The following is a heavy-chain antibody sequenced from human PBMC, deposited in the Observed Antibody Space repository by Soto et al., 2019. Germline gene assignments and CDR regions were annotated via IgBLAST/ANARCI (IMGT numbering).Heavy chain of an antibody. D-gene: IGHD6-19*01. J-gene: IGHJ6*02. Sequence: GWSLRLSCAASGFTFSSYAMHWVRQAPGKGLEWVAVISYDGSNKYYADSVKGRFTISRDNSKNTLYLQMNSLRAEDTAVYYCASHSSGWELYYYGMDVWGQGTTVTVSS. V-gene: IGHV3-30-3*01. CDR3: ASHSSGWELYYYGMDV. CDR2: ISYDGSNK. CDR1: GFTFSSYA.